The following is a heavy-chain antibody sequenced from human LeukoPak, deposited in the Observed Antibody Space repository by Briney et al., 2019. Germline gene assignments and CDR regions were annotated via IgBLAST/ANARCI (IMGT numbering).Heavy chain of an antibody. D-gene: IGHD3-16*01. J-gene: IGHJ6*03. V-gene: IGHV3-11*01. CDR2: ISSSGSTI. Sequence: GGSLRLSCAASGFTFSDYYMSWIRQAPGKGLEWVSYISSSGSTIYYADSVKGRFTISRDNSYNTVSLQMNSLRDEDTGVYYCAKGLRTGVGPYMGYHYYMDVWGKGATVTVSS. CDR3: AKGLRTGVGPYMGYHYYMDV. CDR1: GFTFSDYY.